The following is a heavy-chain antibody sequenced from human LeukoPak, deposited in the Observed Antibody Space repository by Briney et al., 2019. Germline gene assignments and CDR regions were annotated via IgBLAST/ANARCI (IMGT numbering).Heavy chain of an antibody. J-gene: IGHJ3*02. CDR3: AKDTVVVVAATGAFDI. Sequence: GGSLRLSCAASGFTFSSYWMSWVRQAPGKGLEWVANIKQDGSEKYYVDSVKGRFTISRDNAKNSLYLQMNSLRAEDTAVYYCAKDTVVVVAATGAFDIWGRGTMVTVSS. CDR1: GFTFSSYW. CDR2: IKQDGSEK. D-gene: IGHD2-15*01. V-gene: IGHV3-7*01.